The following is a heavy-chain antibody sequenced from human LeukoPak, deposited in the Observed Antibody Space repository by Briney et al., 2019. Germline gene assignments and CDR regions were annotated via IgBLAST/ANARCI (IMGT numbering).Heavy chain of an antibody. D-gene: IGHD6-13*01. Sequence: GGSLRLSCAASGFTFSDYYMSWIRQAPGKGLEWVSYITSSATAIYYTDSVKGRFTISRDNAKNSLYLQMNSLRAEDTAVYYCARDVGSWIGYYYYGMDVWGQGTTVTVSS. CDR3: ARDVGSWIGYYYYGMDV. J-gene: IGHJ6*02. CDR2: ITSSATAI. V-gene: IGHV3-11*01. CDR1: GFTFSDYY.